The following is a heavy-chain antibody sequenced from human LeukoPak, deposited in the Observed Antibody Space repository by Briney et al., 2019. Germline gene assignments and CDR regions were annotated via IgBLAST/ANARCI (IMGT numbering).Heavy chain of an antibody. V-gene: IGHV4-38-2*02. Sequence: SETLSLTCTVSAYSISSGYYWGWIRQPPGKGLEWIGSIYHSGSTYYNPSLKSRVTISVDTSKNQFSLKLSSVTAADTAVYYCARDLTAYGSGSYDYWGQGTLVTVSS. J-gene: IGHJ4*02. CDR2: IYHSGST. CDR3: ARDLTAYGSGSYDY. D-gene: IGHD3-10*01. CDR1: AYSISSGYY.